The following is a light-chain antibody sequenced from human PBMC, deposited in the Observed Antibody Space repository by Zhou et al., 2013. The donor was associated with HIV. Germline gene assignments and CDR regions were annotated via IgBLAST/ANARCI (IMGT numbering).Light chain of an antibody. CDR3: QQYNSYSRT. V-gene: IGKV1-27*01. Sequence: DIQMTQSPSSLSASVGDRVTMTCRASQDIRNYLAWYQHQPGTAPKVLIYASSTLLSGVPSRFSGSGSGTDFTLTINGLQPEDAATYYCQQYNSYSRTFGQGTKVEIK. CDR1: QDIRNY. CDR2: ASS. J-gene: IGKJ1*01.